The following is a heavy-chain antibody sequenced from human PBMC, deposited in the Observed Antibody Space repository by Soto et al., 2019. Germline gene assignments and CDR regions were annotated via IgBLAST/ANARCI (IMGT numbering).Heavy chain of an antibody. Sequence: GESLKISCKGSGYKFATYWIAWVRQMPGRGLEWMGVIYPGDSEIIYNSSFRGHVTISADKSLNIAHLQWDSLTASDSAIYYCARGFTGSAGRFDPWGQGTVVTVSS. CDR3: ARGFTGSAGRFDP. CDR1: GYKFATYW. J-gene: IGHJ5*02. CDR2: IYPGDSEI. V-gene: IGHV5-51*01. D-gene: IGHD2-8*02.